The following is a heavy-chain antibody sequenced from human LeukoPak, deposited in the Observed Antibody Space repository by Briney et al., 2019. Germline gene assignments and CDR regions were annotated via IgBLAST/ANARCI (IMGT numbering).Heavy chain of an antibody. Sequence: GESLKISCKASGYSFTNYWIAWVRQKPGKGLEWMGIMHPGESEINYSPSFEGQVTISADTSISTAYLEWYSLMASDSAIYYCAKTIASLGSGARYFDPWGQGTMITVSS. J-gene: IGHJ5*02. V-gene: IGHV5-51*01. CDR2: MHPGESEI. CDR1: GYSFTNYW. D-gene: IGHD5/OR15-5a*01. CDR3: AKTIASLGSGARYFDP.